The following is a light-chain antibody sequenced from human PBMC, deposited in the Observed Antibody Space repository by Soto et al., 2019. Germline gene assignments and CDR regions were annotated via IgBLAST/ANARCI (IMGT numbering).Light chain of an antibody. J-gene: IGLJ2*01. CDR1: SGHSSYA. CDR2: LNSDGSH. V-gene: IGLV4-69*01. CDR3: QTWGTAIRA. Sequence: QPVLTQSPSASASLGTSVKLTCTLSSGHSSYAIAWHQQQPEKGPRYLMKLNSDGSHTKGDGIPDRFSGSSSGAERYLTISSLQPEDEADYYCQTWGTAIRALGGGTKLTVL.